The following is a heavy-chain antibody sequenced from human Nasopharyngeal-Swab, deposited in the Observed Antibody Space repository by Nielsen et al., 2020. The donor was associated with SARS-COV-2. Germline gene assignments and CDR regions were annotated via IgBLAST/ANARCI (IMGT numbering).Heavy chain of an antibody. Sequence: GSLRLSCTVSGYSISSNYYWGWIRQPPGKGLEWIAEINHSGSTNYNPSLKSRVTISVDTSKNQFSLKLSSVTAADTAVYYCARGLSGIVPAPILGLGPYYSYYYMDVWGKGTTVTVSS. J-gene: IGHJ6*03. D-gene: IGHD2-2*01. CDR1: GYSISSNYY. CDR2: INHSGST. CDR3: ARGLSGIVPAPILGLGPYYSYYYMDV. V-gene: IGHV4-38-2*02.